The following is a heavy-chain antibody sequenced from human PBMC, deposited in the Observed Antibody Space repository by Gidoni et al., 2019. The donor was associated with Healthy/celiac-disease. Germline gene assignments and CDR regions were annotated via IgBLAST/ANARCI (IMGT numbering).Heavy chain of an antibody. CDR2: IYSGGST. D-gene: IGHD5-18*01. CDR1: GFTVSSNY. V-gene: IGHV3-66*01. J-gene: IGHJ4*02. CDR3: ARDTATWYFDY. Sequence: EVQLVESGGGLVQPGGSLRLSCAASGFTVSSNYMSWVRQAPGKGLEWVSVIYSGGSTYYADSVKGRFTISRDNSKNTLYLQMNSLRAEDTAVYYCARDTATWYFDYWGQGTLVTVSS.